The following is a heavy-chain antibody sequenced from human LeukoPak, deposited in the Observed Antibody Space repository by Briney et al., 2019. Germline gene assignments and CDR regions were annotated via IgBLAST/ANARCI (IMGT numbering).Heavy chain of an antibody. CDR1: GFPFSSYG. V-gene: IGHV3-30*02. CDR2: LRKEATDS. CDR3: APGGPTGGTLDY. J-gene: IGHJ4*02. D-gene: IGHD1-26*01. Sequence: VGSLRLSCAASGFPFSSYGMYWGRQTPDKGLQWVAYLRKEATDSNYADSVRGPFTISRDNSTNTLDLQKSSLRVEATAVYYCAPGGPTGGTLDYWGQGT.